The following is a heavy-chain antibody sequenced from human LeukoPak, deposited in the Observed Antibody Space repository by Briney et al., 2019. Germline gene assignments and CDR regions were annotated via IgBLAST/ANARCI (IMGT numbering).Heavy chain of an antibody. Sequence: GGSLRLSCAASGFRFSTYGMHWVRQAPGKGLEWVALIWNAGTNTYYADSVKGRFTISRDNSKNTLYLQMNSLRAEDTAVYYCAGDTPPGGDYYFDYWGQGTLVIVSS. D-gene: IGHD3-16*01. V-gene: IGHV3-33*01. CDR3: AGDTPPGGDYYFDY. CDR2: IWNAGTNT. J-gene: IGHJ4*02. CDR1: GFRFSTYG.